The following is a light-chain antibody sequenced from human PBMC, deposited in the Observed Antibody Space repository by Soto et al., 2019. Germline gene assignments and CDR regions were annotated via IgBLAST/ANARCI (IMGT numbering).Light chain of an antibody. J-gene: IGKJ1*01. CDR1: QSVASSY. CDR3: QLYTA. CDR2: GSS. V-gene: IGKV3-20*01. Sequence: IVMTQSPGTLSLSPGERATLSCRASQSVASSYLAWYQQKPGQAPRLLISGSSNRATGIPDRFSGSGSGTDFTLTISRLEPEDFAVFYCQLYTAFGQGTKVDIK.